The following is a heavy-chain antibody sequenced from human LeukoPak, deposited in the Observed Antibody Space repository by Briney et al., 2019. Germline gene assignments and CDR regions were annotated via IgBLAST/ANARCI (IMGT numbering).Heavy chain of an antibody. V-gene: IGHV3-53*01. CDR3: AREKYDSSGYYYVSY. D-gene: IGHD3-22*01. J-gene: IGHJ4*02. Sequence: GGSLRLSCAASGFTVSSNYMSWVRQAPGKGLEWVSVIYSGGSTYYADSVKGRFTISRGNSKNTLYLQMNSLRTEDTAVYYCAREKYDSSGYYYVSYWGQGTLVTVSS. CDR2: IYSGGST. CDR1: GFTVSSNY.